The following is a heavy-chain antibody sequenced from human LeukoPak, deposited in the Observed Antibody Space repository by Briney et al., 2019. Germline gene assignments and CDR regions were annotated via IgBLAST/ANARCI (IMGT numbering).Heavy chain of an antibody. CDR2: ITSYNGNT. D-gene: IGHD5-12*01. CDR3: ARVFRCSGYGLGY. Sequence: ASVKVSCKASGYTFTSYDISWVRQAPGQGLEWMGWITSYNGNTNYAQKLQGRFTITTDTSTSTAYMQLRSLRSEDTAVYYCARVFRCSGYGLGYRRQGAMVTVS. J-gene: IGHJ4*02. V-gene: IGHV1-18*01. CDR1: GYTFTSYD.